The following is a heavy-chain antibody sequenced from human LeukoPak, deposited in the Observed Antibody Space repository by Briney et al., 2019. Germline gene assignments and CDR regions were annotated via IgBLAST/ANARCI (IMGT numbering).Heavy chain of an antibody. V-gene: IGHV3-7*01. CDR1: GFTFSSYW. CDR2: IKQDGSEK. CDR3: ARELWFGEFRSDAFDI. J-gene: IGHJ3*02. D-gene: IGHD3-10*01. Sequence: GGSLRLSCAASGFTFSSYWMSWVRQAPGKGLEWVANIKQDGSEKYYVDSVKGRFTISRDNAKNSLYLQMNSLRAEDTAVYYCARELWFGEFRSDAFDIWGQGTMVTVSS.